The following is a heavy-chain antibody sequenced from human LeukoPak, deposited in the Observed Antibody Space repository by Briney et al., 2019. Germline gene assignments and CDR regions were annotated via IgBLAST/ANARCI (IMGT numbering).Heavy chain of an antibody. CDR3: GLSGNYYYYYMDV. Sequence: SVKVSCKASGGTFRTFAISWVRQAPGQGLEWMGGIIPIFGIPDSAQKFQGRLTITADESTTTAYMELSSLRSDDTAIYYCGLSGNYYYYYMDVWGKGTTVTISS. CDR2: IIPIFGIP. CDR1: GGTFRTFA. V-gene: IGHV1-69*13. J-gene: IGHJ6*03. D-gene: IGHD6-25*01.